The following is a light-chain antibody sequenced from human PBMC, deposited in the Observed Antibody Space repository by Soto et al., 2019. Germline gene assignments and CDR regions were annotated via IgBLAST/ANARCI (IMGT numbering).Light chain of an antibody. CDR2: EVT. CDR1: SSDVGNYDL. V-gene: IGLV2-23*02. J-gene: IGLJ2*01. Sequence: QSALTQPASVSGSPGQSITISCTGTSSDVGNYDLVSWYQQHPCKAPKLLIYEVTKRPSGVSNRFSVSKSGNTASLTISGLQAEDEADYSCCSYATTSPVVFGGGTKLTVL. CDR3: CSYATTSPVV.